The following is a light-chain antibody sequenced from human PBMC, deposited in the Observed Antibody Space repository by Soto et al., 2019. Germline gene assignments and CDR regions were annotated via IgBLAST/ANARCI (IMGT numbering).Light chain of an antibody. CDR3: AAWDDSLNGVV. J-gene: IGLJ2*01. CDR2: SNN. Sequence: QSVLTQPPSASGTPGQRVTISCSGSSSNIGSKTVNWYQQLPGTAPKLLIYSNNQRPSGVPDRFSGSKSGTSASLAISGLXXXXXXXYYXAAWDDSLNGVVFGGGTK. V-gene: IGLV1-44*01. CDR1: SSNIGSKT.